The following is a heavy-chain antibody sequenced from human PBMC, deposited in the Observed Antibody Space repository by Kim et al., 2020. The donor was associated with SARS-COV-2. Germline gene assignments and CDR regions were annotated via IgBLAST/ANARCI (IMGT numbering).Heavy chain of an antibody. D-gene: IGHD6-13*01. V-gene: IGHV3-48*02. CDR3: VGSAAAGFRFDY. CDR1: GFTFSSYS. J-gene: IGHJ4*02. CDR2: ISSSSTI. Sequence: GGSLRLSCAASGFTFSSYSMNWVRQAPGKGLEWVSYISSSSTIYYADSVKGRFTISRDNAKNSLYLQMNSLRDEDTAVYYCVGSAAAGFRFDYWGQGTLV.